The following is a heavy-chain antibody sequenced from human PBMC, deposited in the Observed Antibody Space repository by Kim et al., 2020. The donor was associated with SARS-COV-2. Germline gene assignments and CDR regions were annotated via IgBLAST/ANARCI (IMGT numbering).Heavy chain of an antibody. D-gene: IGHD4-17*01. Sequence: SETLSLTCTVSGGSISSSSYYWGWIRQPPGKGLEWIGSIYYSGSTYYNPSLKSRVTISVDTSKNQFSLKLSSVTAAHTALYYCARLTTVRGFDYWGQGTLVTVSS. CDR3: ARLTTVRGFDY. V-gene: IGHV4-39*07. J-gene: IGHJ4*02. CDR2: IYYSGST. CDR1: GGSISSSSYY.